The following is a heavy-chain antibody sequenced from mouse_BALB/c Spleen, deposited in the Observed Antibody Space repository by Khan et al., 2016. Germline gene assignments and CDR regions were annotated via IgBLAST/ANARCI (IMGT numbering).Heavy chain of an antibody. J-gene: IGHJ4*01. CDR2: ILPGNANS. CDR1: GYTFSNYW. V-gene: IGHV1-9*01. Sequence: QVQLQQSGAELMKPGASVKISCKATGYTFSNYWIEWVKQRPGHGLEWIGDILPGNANSNYNENLKGKATLTADTSSKPASMQLSSLTSEDSAVYYCARAWYSMDYWGQGTSVTVSS. CDR3: ARAWYSMDY.